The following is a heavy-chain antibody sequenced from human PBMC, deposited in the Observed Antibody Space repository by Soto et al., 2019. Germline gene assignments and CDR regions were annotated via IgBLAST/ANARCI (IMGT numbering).Heavy chain of an antibody. CDR3: ARIYGEFIDY. D-gene: IGHD4-17*01. CDR1: GFTFSSNG. CDR2: IWYDGSIQ. Sequence: QVQLVESGGGVVQPGRSLRLSCAASGFTFSSNGMHWVRQAPGKGLEWVALIWYDGSIQSYADSVRGRFAISRDNSKNTLYLQMDSLSAEDTAVYYCARIYGEFIDYCGLVTLVTVSS. J-gene: IGHJ4*02. V-gene: IGHV3-33*01.